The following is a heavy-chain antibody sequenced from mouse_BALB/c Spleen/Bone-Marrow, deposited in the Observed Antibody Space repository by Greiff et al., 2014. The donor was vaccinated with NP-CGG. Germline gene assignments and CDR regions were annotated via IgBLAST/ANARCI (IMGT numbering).Heavy chain of an antibody. CDR2: IDPANSNT. CDR1: GFNIKDTY. V-gene: IGHV14-3*02. CDR3: ANYYYGSSLFAY. Sequence: VQLQQPGAELVKPGASVKLSCTASGFNIKDTYMHWVKQRPEQGLEWIGRIDPANSNTKYDPKFQGKATITADTSSNTAYLQLSSLTSEDTAVYYCANYYYGSSLFAYWGQGTLVTVSA. D-gene: IGHD1-1*01. J-gene: IGHJ3*01.